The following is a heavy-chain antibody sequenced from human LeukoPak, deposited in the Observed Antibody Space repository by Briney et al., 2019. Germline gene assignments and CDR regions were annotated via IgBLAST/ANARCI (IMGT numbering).Heavy chain of an antibody. V-gene: IGHV1-46*01. CDR2: INPSDGST. Sequence: ASVKVSCKASGYTFSSYYIHWVRQAPGQGLEWMGIINPSDGSTTYAQKFQGRVTMTRDMSTSTVYMELSSLRSEDTAVYYCARDRGNVDTDPDYWGQGTLVTVSS. J-gene: IGHJ4*02. CDR1: GYTFSSYY. D-gene: IGHD5-18*01. CDR3: ARDRGNVDTDPDY.